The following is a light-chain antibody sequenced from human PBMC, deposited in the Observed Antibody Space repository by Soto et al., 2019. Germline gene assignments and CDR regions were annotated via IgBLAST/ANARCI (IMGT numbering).Light chain of an antibody. Sequence: QAVVTQPPSVSGAPGQRVTISCTGSSSNIGAGYDVHWYQQLPGTAPKLLMYGNSNRPSGVPDRFSGSKSGTSASLAITGLQAEDEADYYCQSFDSSLSGSRVFGAGTKVTVL. CDR3: QSFDSSLSGSRV. J-gene: IGLJ1*01. CDR1: SSNIGAGYD. V-gene: IGLV1-40*01. CDR2: GNS.